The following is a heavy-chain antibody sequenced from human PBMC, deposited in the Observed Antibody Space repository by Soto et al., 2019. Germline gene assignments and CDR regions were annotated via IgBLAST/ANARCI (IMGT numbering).Heavy chain of an antibody. CDR3: ASGKVYYYYMDV. J-gene: IGHJ6*03. CDR1: GFTFSSLW. D-gene: IGHD2-8*01. CDR2: INQDGSEK. Sequence: SCAASGFTFSSLWMSWVRQAPGKGLEWVANINQDGSEKNYADSVKGRFTISRDNAKNTLYLQMNSLRAEDTAVYYCASGKVYYYYMDVWGKGTTVTVSS. V-gene: IGHV3-7*02.